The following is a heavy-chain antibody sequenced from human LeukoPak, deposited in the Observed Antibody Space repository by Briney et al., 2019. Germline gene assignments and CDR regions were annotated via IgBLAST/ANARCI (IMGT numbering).Heavy chain of an antibody. V-gene: IGHV3-11*04. J-gene: IGHJ3*02. D-gene: IGHD3-22*01. CDR1: GFTFSDYY. CDR2: ISSSGSTI. CDR3: ARAPRPYYDKNAFDI. Sequence: GGSLRLSCAASGFTFSDYYMSWIRQAPGKGLEWVSYISSSGSTIYYADSVKGRFTISRDNAKNSLYLQMNSLRAEDTAVYYCARAPRPYYDKNAFDIWGQRTIVTVSS.